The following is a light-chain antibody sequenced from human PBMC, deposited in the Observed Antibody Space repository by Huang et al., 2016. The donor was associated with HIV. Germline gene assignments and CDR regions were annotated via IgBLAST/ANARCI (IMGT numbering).Light chain of an antibody. J-gene: IGKJ1*01. Sequence: DIVLRQSPATLSSSPGERVTLSCRASHSVSRSLAWYQQKLGQAPRLLIYDASKMATGVPARFSGSGSGTDFTLTISSLEPEDFAVYYCQQRSKWRTFGQGTRVEIK. CDR1: HSVSRS. CDR2: DAS. CDR3: QQRSKWRT. V-gene: IGKV3-11*01.